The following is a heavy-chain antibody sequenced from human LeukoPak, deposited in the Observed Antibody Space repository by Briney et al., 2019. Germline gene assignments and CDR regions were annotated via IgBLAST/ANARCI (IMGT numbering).Heavy chain of an antibody. V-gene: IGHV1-8*01. D-gene: IGHD3-10*01. J-gene: IGHJ4*02. CDR3: ARGRGRGILDS. CDR2: MTPNSEKR. CDR1: GYPFTSFD. Sequence: ASVKVSCKTSGYPFTSFDIHWVRQAAGHGLEWMSWMTPNSEKRGYAQKFQGRVTMTADTSIDTAYMELSSLTFDDTAIYYCARGRGRGILDSWGQGNLVTVSS.